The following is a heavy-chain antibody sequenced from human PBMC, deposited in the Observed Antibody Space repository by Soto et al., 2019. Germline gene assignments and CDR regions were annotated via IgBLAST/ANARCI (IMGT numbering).Heavy chain of an antibody. CDR2: IVGDFSTA. J-gene: IGHJ4*02. CDR1: GSTFNNFA. D-gene: IGHD1-26*01. V-gene: IGHV1-69*06. CDR3: ARAIERWAVNFYFDF. Sequence: QVVLLQSGAEVKEPGSSVRVSCQVSGSTFNNFAFSWVRQAPGHGPEWMGGIVGDFSTAEYAQRFQDRVTITADTSTATLYMELGSLTFEDTAVYYCARAIERWAVNFYFDFWGQGTLVTVSS.